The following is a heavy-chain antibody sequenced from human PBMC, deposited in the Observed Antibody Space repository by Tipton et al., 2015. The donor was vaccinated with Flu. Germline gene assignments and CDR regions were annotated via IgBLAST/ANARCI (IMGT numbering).Heavy chain of an antibody. CDR1: GFTFSDYY. Sequence: SLRLSCAASGFTFSDYYMSWIRQAPGKGLEWVSYISSSGSTIYYADSVKGRFTISRDNAKNSLYLQMNSLRAEDTAVYYCARVIPDGITMVRGVIHNWFDPWGQGTLVTVSS. J-gene: IGHJ5*02. D-gene: IGHD3-10*01. CDR3: ARVIPDGITMVRGVIHNWFDP. CDR2: ISSSGSTI. V-gene: IGHV3-11*04.